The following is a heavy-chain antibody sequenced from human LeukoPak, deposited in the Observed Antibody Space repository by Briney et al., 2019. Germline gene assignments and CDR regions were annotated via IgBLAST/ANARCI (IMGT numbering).Heavy chain of an antibody. J-gene: IGHJ3*02. CDR3: ARGRSITILRGVAISDGFDI. D-gene: IGHD3-10*01. V-gene: IGHV3-11*05. CDR2: ISSSSSYT. Sequence: PGGSLRPSCAASGFTFSDYYMSWIRQAPGKGLEWVSYISSSSSYTNYADSVKGRFTISRDNAKNSLYLQMNSLRAEDTAVYYCARGRSITILRGVAISDGFDIWGQGTMVTVSS. CDR1: GFTFSDYY.